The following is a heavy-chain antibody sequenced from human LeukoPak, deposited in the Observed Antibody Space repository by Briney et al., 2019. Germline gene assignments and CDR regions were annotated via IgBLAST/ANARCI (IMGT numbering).Heavy chain of an antibody. Sequence: SETLSLTCTVSGGSISSRSYYWGWIRQPPGKGLEWIGSIYYSGSTYYNPSLKSRVAISVDRSKNQFSLKFNSVTAADTAIYYCARGGYYDLDGCYFDYWGQGIPVTVSS. J-gene: IGHJ4*02. CDR3: ARGGYYDLDGCYFDY. V-gene: IGHV4-39*07. CDR2: IYYSGST. D-gene: IGHD3-22*01. CDR1: GGSISSRSYY.